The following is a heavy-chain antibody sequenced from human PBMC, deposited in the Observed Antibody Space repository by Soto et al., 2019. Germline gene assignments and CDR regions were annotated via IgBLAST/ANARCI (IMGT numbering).Heavy chain of an antibody. J-gene: IGHJ5*02. CDR1: GYTFTSYA. V-gene: IGHV1-3*01. CDR3: AGEPYSSGWYWFDP. D-gene: IGHD6-19*01. CDR2: INAGNGNT. Sequence: ASVTVSCKSSGYTFTSYAMHWVRQAPGQRLEWMGWINAGNGNTKYSQKFQGRVTITRDTSASTAYMELSSLRSEDTAVYYCAGEPYSSGWYWFDPWGQGTLVTVSS.